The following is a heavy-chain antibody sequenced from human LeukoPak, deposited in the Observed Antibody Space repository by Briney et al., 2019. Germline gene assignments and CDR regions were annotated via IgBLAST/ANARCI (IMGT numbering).Heavy chain of an antibody. Sequence: GGSLRLSCAASGFTFSDYYMSWIRQAPGKGLEWVSYISSSGSTIYYADSVKGRFTISRDNAKNSLYLQMNSLRAEDTAVYYCARDLGYMVRGENWFDPWGQGTLVTVSS. J-gene: IGHJ5*02. V-gene: IGHV3-11*01. CDR3: ARDLGYMVRGENWFDP. CDR1: GFTFSDYY. D-gene: IGHD3-10*01. CDR2: ISSSGSTI.